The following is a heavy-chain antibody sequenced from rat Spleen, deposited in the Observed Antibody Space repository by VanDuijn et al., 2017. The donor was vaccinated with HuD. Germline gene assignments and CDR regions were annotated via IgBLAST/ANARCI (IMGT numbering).Heavy chain of an antibody. Sequence: EVQLVESDGGLVQPGRSLKLSCATSGFTFSDYYMAWVRQAPTKGLEWVATIIYDGSRTYYRDSVKGRFTISRDNAKSTLYLQMDSLRSEDTATYYCATDGYYGGTYYSVYIMDAWTQGASVTVSS. CDR3: ATDGYYGGTYYSVYIMDA. D-gene: IGHD1-12*02. CDR2: IIYDGSRT. CDR1: GFTFSDYY. V-gene: IGHV5S10*01. J-gene: IGHJ4*01.